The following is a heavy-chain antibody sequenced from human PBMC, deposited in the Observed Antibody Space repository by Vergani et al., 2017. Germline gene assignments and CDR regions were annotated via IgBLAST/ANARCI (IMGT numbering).Heavy chain of an antibody. CDR2: ISGSGGST. D-gene: IGHD3-10*01. CDR3: ARVRDYYDPGDYYGMDV. Sequence: EVQLLEAGGGLVQPGGSLRLSCAASGFTFSSYAMRWVRQAPGKGLEWVSAISGSGGSTYYADSVKGRFTISRDNSKNTLYLQMNSLRAEDTAVYYCARVRDYYDPGDYYGMDVWGQGTTVTVSS. CDR1: GFTFSSYA. V-gene: IGHV3-23*01. J-gene: IGHJ6*02.